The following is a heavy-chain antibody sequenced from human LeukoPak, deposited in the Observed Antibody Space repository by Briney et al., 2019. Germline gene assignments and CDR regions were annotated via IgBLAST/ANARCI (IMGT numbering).Heavy chain of an antibody. J-gene: IGHJ4*02. V-gene: IGHV1-18*04. CDR1: RYTFTSYG. CDR3: AREWRYCSSTSCIDY. Sequence: ASVKVSCKASRYTFTSYGISWVRQAPGQGLEWMGWISAYNGNTNYAQKLQGRVTMTTDTSTSTAYMELRSLRSDDTAVYYCAREWRYCSSTSCIDYWGQGTLVTVSS. CDR2: ISAYNGNT. D-gene: IGHD2-2*01.